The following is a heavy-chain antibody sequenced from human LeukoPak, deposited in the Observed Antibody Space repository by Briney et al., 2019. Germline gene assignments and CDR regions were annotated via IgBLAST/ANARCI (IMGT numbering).Heavy chain of an antibody. Sequence: SETLSLTCTVSGGSISSYYWGWIRQPPGKGLEWIGSIYYSGSTYYNPSLKSRVTISVDTSKNQFSLKLSSVTAADTAVYYCARPSSGHPEYFQHWGQGTLVTVSS. CDR3: ARPSSGHPEYFQH. J-gene: IGHJ1*01. V-gene: IGHV4-39*01. D-gene: IGHD3-22*01. CDR2: IYYSGST. CDR1: GGSISSYY.